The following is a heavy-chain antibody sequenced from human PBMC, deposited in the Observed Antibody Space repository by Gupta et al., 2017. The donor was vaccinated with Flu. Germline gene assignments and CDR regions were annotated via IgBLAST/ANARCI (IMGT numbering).Heavy chain of an antibody. CDR1: ISRRNYY. J-gene: IGHJ4*02. D-gene: IGHD3-10*01. CDR2: VFHSGNA. CDR3: ATSGGQDYYLEN. V-gene: IGHV4-39*01. Sequence: ISRRNYYWAGIRQPPGKGLEWIGSVFHSGNADYKPSLKSRVTISVDTSKKQFSLMLTSVSDADTAVYYCATSGGQDYYLENWGQGTLVTVSS.